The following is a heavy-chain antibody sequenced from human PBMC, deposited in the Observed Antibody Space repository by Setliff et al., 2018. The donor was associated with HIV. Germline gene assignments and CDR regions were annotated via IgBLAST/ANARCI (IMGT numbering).Heavy chain of an antibody. D-gene: IGHD2-21*01. CDR3: ARLSIPAYYYMDV. Sequence: GASVKVSCKASGYTFTSYYLHWVRQAPGQGLEWMGMINPSGNTNYAQKFQGRVTMTTVTSTSTAYMELRSLRSDDTAVYYCARLSIPAYYYMDVWGKGTTVTVSS. CDR2: INPSGNT. CDR1: GYTFTSYY. V-gene: IGHV1-46*01. J-gene: IGHJ6*03.